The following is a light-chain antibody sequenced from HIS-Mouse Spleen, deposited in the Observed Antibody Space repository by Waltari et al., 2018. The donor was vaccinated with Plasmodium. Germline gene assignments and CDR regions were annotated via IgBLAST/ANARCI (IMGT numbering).Light chain of an antibody. J-gene: IGKJ4*01. CDR1: QGISSY. V-gene: IGKV1-8*01. CDR2: AAS. CDR3: QQYYSYPRT. Sequence: AIRMTQSPSPFSASTGDRVTIPCRASQGISSYLAWYQQKPGKAPKLLIYAASTLQSGVPSRCSGSGSGTDFTLTISCLQSEDFATYYCQQYYSYPRTFGGGTKVEI.